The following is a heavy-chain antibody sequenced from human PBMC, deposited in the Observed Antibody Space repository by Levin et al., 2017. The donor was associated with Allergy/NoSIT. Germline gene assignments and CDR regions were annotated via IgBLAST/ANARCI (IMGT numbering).Heavy chain of an antibody. V-gene: IGHV3-64D*06. CDR2: ISSDGGGT. J-gene: IGHJ4*02. CDR1: GFSFSTYR. CDR3: VRKSSSDWYDY. D-gene: IGHD6-19*01. Sequence: PGESLKISCSGSGFSFSTYRMHWVRQAPGKGLQYVSAISSDGGGTYYADSVKGRFTISRDNSKNTLFLQMSSLRAEDTAVYYCVRKSSSDWYDYWGQGTLVTVSS.